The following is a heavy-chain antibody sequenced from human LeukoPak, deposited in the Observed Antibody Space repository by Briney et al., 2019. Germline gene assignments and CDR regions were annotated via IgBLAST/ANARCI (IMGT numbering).Heavy chain of an antibody. V-gene: IGHV4-4*02. CDR1: GDSIGSNKW. CDR2: IHHSGRL. J-gene: IGHJ4*02. CDR3: ARGGDWKFDY. D-gene: IGHD1-1*01. Sequence: PSETLSLTCAVSGDSIGSNKWWTWVRQPPGKGLEWIGEIHHSGRLNYSPSLKSRVTISVDKPKNHFSLNLNSITPADTAIYYCARGGDWKFDYWGQGALVTVSS.